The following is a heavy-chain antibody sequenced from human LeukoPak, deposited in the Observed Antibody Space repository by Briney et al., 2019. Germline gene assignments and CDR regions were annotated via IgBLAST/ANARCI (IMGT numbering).Heavy chain of an antibody. CDR1: GYTFTSYG. CDR2: ISAYNGNT. J-gene: IGHJ6*02. V-gene: IGHV1-18*01. D-gene: IGHD3-10*01. Sequence: ASVKVSCKASGYTFTSYGISWVRQAPGQGLEWMGWISAYNGNTNYAQKLQGRVTMTTDTSTSTAYMELRSLRSDDTAVYYCARETPLWFGEFSGMDVWGQGTTVTVSS. CDR3: ARETPLWFGEFSGMDV.